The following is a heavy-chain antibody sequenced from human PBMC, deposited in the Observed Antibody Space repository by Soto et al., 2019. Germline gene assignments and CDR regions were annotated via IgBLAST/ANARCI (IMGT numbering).Heavy chain of an antibody. Sequence: GGPVKFSCKASGYFFTDYYIHWVRQAPGQGLEWMGWINPNSGGTTFAEKFEARVTLTRDTSISTVYMELSRLRSDDTAVYYCARDDGQSRDIFDIWGQGTMVTVSS. CDR3: ARDDGQSRDIFDI. CDR1: GYFFTDYY. J-gene: IGHJ3*02. D-gene: IGHD2-15*01. CDR2: INPNSGGT. V-gene: IGHV1-2*02.